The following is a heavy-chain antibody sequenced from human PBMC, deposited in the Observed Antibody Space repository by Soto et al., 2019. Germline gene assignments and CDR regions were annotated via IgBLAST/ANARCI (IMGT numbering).Heavy chain of an antibody. CDR3: ARGPSGDKVDY. D-gene: IGHD1-26*01. J-gene: IGHJ4*02. V-gene: IGHV4-30-2*05. CDR1: GGSISSGGYS. Sequence: PSETLSLTCAVSGGSISSGGYSWSWIRQPPGSGLEWIGHMYNSGSTYSNPSLKSRLTISVDTSKNQFSLKLSSVTAADTAVYYCARGPSGDKVDYWGQGTLVTVSS. CDR2: MYNSGST.